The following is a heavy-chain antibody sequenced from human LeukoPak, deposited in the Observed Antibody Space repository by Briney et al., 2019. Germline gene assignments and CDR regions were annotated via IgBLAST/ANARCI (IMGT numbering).Heavy chain of an antibody. Sequence: SETLSFTCAVSGGSISSSNWWSWVRQPPGKGLEWIGEIYHSGSTNYNPSLKSRVTISVDKSKNQFSLKLSSVTAADTAVYYCARAVAYYDSSGYGYWGQGTLVTVSS. CDR1: GGSISSSNW. CDR3: ARAVAYYDSSGYGY. J-gene: IGHJ4*02. D-gene: IGHD3-22*01. V-gene: IGHV4-4*02. CDR2: IYHSGST.